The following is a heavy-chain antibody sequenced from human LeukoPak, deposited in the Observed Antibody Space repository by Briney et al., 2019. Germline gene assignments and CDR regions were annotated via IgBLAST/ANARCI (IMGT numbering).Heavy chain of an antibody. D-gene: IGHD5-18*01. J-gene: IGHJ4*02. CDR2: IWYDGSNK. V-gene: IGHV3-33*06. Sequence: GGSLRLSCAASGFTFSSYGMHWVRQAPGKGLEWVAVIWYDGSNKYYADSVKGRFTISRDNSKNTLYLQMNSLRAEDTAVYYCAKEAYSYGYFDSWGLGTLVTVSS. CDR1: GFTFSSYG. CDR3: AKEAYSYGYFDS.